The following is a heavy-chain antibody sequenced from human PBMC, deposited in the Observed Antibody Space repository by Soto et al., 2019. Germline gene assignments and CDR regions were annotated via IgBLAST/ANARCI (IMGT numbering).Heavy chain of an antibody. Sequence: EVQLVESGGGVVKPGGSLRLSCAASGFTFSSYSMNWVRQAPGKGLEWVSAISSSSSYIYYADSVKGRFTISRDNAKNALYLQMNSLRAEDTAVYYCARVGGQIVAGFDYWGQGTLVTVSS. V-gene: IGHV3-21*01. CDR3: ARVGGQIVAGFDY. D-gene: IGHD6-6*01. CDR2: ISSSSSYI. J-gene: IGHJ4*02. CDR1: GFTFSSYS.